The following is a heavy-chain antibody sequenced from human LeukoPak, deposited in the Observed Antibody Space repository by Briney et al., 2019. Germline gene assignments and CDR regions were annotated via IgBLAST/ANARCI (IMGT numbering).Heavy chain of an antibody. CDR1: GFTFDDYA. CDR3: TTDSYYYDSSGDY. D-gene: IGHD3-22*01. J-gene: IGHJ4*02. CDR2: ISWNSGSI. Sequence: PGGSLRLSCAASGFTFDDYAMHWVRQAPGKGLEWVSGISWNSGSIGYADSVKGRFTISRDNAKNSLYLQMNSLRAEDTALYYCTTDSYYYDSSGDYWGQGTLVTVSS. V-gene: IGHV3-9*01.